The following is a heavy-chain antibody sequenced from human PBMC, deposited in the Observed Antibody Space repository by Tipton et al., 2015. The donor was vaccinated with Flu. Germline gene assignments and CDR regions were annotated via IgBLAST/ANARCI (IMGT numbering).Heavy chain of an antibody. CDR2: IYYSGST. CDR1: GGSISSYY. J-gene: IGHJ6*02. V-gene: IGHV4-59*01. Sequence: TLSLTCTVSGGSISSYYWSWIRQPPGKGLEWIGYIYYSGSTNCNPSLKSRATISVDTSKDQFSLKLSSVTAADTAVYYCARDRPNYYYYGMDVWGQGTTVTVSS. CDR3: ARDRPNYYYYGMDV.